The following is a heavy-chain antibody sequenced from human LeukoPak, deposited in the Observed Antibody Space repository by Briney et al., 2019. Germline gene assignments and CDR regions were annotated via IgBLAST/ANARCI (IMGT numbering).Heavy chain of an antibody. CDR3: ARVLITIFGVVFDY. J-gene: IGHJ4*02. CDR1: GFTVSSNY. Sequence: GGSLRLSCAASGFTVSSNYMSWVRQAPGKGLEWVSVIYSGGSTYYAASVKGRFTISRDNSKNTLYLQMNSLRAEDTAVYYCARVLITIFGVVFDYWGQGTLVTVSS. CDR2: IYSGGST. V-gene: IGHV3-53*01. D-gene: IGHD3-3*01.